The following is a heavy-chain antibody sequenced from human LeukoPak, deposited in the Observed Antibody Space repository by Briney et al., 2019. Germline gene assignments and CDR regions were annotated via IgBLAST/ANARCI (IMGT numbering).Heavy chain of an antibody. V-gene: IGHV5-51*01. J-gene: IGHJ3*02. CDR1: GYSFTSYW. Sequence: GESLKIYCKGYGYSFTSYWIGWVRQMPGKGLEWMGIIYPGDSDTRYSPSFQGQVTISADKSISTAYLQWSSLKASDTAMYYCARQEIAAADHDAFDIWGQGTMVTVSS. CDR2: IYPGDSDT. D-gene: IGHD6-13*01. CDR3: ARQEIAAADHDAFDI.